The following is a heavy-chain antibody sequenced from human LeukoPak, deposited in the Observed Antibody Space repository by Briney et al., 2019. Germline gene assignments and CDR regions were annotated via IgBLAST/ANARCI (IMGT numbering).Heavy chain of an antibody. J-gene: IGHJ4*02. V-gene: IGHV3-23*01. CDR3: AKHGGSYRCYFDY. CDR1: GFTFSSYA. CDR2: ICGSGGST. Sequence: PGGSLRLSCAASGFTFSSYAMSWVRQAPGKGLEWVSAICGSGGSTYYADSVKGRFTISRDNSKNTLYLQMNSLRAEDTAVYYCAKHGGSYRCYFDYWGQGTLVTVSS. D-gene: IGHD1-26*01.